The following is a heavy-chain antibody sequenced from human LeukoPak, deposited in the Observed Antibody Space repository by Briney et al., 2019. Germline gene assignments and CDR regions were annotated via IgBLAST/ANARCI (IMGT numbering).Heavy chain of an antibody. J-gene: IGHJ4*02. CDR3: ARGDLAARMGY. Sequence: SETLSLTCTVSGGSISSSSYYRGWIRQPPGKGLEWIGSIYYSGSTYCNPSLKSRVTISIDTSKNQFSLKLSSVTAADTAVYYCARGDLAARMGYWGQGTLVTVSS. CDR2: IYYSGST. D-gene: IGHD6-6*01. CDR1: GGSISSSSYY. V-gene: IGHV4-39*07.